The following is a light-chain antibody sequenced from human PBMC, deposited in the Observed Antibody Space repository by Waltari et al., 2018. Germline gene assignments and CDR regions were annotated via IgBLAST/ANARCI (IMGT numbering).Light chain of an antibody. Sequence: QSVVTQPPSAPGTPGQRVTTSCSGSSSNIGSNNVYWYQQLPGTAPKLLIYKNNQRPSGVPDRCSGAKSGTSASLAISGLRSEDEADYYCAAWDDSLSGFYVFGTGTKVTVL. V-gene: IGLV1-47*01. J-gene: IGLJ1*01. CDR1: SSNIGSNN. CDR2: KNN. CDR3: AAWDDSLSGFYV.